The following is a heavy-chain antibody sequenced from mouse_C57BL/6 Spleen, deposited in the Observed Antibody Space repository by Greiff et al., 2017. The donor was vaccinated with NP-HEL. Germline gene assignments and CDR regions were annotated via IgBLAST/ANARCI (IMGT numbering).Heavy chain of an antibody. J-gene: IGHJ4*01. CDR1: GYTFTSYW. Sequence: QVQLQQPGAELVKPGASVKMSSKASGYTFTSYWITWVKQRPGQGLEWIGDIYPGSGSTNYNEKFKSKATLTVDTSSSTAYMQLSSLTSEDSAVYYCARYYGSSYYAMDYWGQGTSVTVSS. D-gene: IGHD1-1*01. CDR3: ARYYGSSYYAMDY. CDR2: IYPGSGST. V-gene: IGHV1-55*01.